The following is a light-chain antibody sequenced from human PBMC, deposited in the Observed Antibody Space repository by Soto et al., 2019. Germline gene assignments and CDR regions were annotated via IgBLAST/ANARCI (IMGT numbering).Light chain of an antibody. CDR2: DAS. J-gene: IGKJ3*01. Sequence: EIVLTQSPATLSLSPGERATLSCRASQSVSSYLAWYQQKPGQAPRLLIYDASKRATGIPARFSGSGYGTDFTITISSLETEDFAIYCCRRRTNWPVTFGPGTKVDIK. CDR3: RRRTNWPVT. V-gene: IGKV3-11*01. CDR1: QSVSSY.